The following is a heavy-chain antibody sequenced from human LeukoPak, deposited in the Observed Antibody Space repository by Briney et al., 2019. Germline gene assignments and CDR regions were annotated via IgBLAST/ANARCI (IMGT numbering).Heavy chain of an antibody. J-gene: IGHJ3*02. Sequence: SSVKVSCKASGGTFSSYAISWVRQAPGQALEWMGGIIPIFGTSNYAQKFQGRVTITTDESTSTAYMELSSLRSEDTAVYYCARTYYDSSGYYSALGVAFDIWGQGTMVTVSS. D-gene: IGHD3-22*01. CDR2: IIPIFGTS. V-gene: IGHV1-69*05. CDR3: ARTYYDSSGYYSALGVAFDI. CDR1: GGTFSSYA.